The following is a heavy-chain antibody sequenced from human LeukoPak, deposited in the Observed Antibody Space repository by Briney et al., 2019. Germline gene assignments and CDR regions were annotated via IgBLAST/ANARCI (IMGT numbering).Heavy chain of an antibody. V-gene: IGHV4-34*01. CDR2: INHSGST. Sequence: SETLSLTCTVSGGSFSGYHWSWIRQPPGKGLEWIGEINHSGSTNYNPSLKSRVTISVDTSKNQFSLKVSSVTAADTAVYYCARGNYDYYDHWGQGTLVTVSS. D-gene: IGHD1-7*01. CDR1: GGSFSGYH. CDR3: ARGNYDYYDH. J-gene: IGHJ4*02.